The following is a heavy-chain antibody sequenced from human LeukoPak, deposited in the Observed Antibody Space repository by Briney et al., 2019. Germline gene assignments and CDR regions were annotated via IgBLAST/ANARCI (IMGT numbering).Heavy chain of an antibody. V-gene: IGHV3-30-3*01. CDR2: ISYDGSNK. J-gene: IGHJ1*01. CDR1: GFTFSSYA. CDR3: ASPIHPDCSGGSCYPGYFQH. Sequence: GGSLRLSCAASGFTFSSYAMHWVRQAPGKGLEWVAVISYDGSNKYYADSVKGRFTISRDNSKNTLYLQMNSLRAEDTAVYYCASPIHPDCSGGSCYPGYFQHWGQGTLVTVSS. D-gene: IGHD2-15*01.